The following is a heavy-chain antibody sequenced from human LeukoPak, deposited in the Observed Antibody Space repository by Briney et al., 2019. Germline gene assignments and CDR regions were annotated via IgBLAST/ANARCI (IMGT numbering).Heavy chain of an antibody. CDR1: GFTFSSYS. V-gene: IGHV3-23*01. CDR2: ISGSGGST. Sequence: GGSLRLSCAASGFTFSSYSMNWVRQAPGKGLEWVSAISGSGGSTYYADSVKGRFTISRDNSKNTLYLQMNSLRAEDTAVYYCAKEPAYSSLYYFDYWGQGTLVTVSS. CDR3: AKEPAYSSLYYFDY. D-gene: IGHD6-13*01. J-gene: IGHJ4*02.